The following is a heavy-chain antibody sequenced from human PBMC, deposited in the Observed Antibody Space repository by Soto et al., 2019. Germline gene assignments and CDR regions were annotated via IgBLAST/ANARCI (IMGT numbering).Heavy chain of an antibody. J-gene: IGHJ6*02. CDR3: ARAPAGDYTLYHYYTMDV. V-gene: IGHV3-33*01. CDR1: GFTFSDHA. CDR2: VWFDGGNK. D-gene: IGHD4-17*01. Sequence: PGGSLRLSCEASGFTFSDHAMHWVRQAPGKGLEWVAVVWFDGGNKFYTDSVKGRFTISRDNSKNTLFLQMNGLRVVDTAVYYCARAPAGDYTLYHYYTMDVWGQGTPVTVSS.